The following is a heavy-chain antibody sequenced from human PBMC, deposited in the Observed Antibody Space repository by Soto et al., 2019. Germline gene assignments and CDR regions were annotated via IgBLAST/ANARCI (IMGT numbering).Heavy chain of an antibody. Sequence: QGQLVQSGVEVKKPGASVKVSCTASGNTFTNFGVTWVRQAPGQGLEWMGWISPYTDDPSYAQKFQGRVTMTIDTSTSTAYLDMRRLTSDDTAVYYCARVIPGTEAWFHPWGQGTLVTVSS. V-gene: IGHV1-18*01. CDR3: ARVIPGTEAWFHP. CDR2: ISPYTDDP. D-gene: IGHD2-2*01. CDR1: GNTFTNFG. J-gene: IGHJ5*02.